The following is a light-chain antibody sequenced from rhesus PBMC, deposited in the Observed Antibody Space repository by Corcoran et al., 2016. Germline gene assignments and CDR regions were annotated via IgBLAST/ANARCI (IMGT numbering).Light chain of an antibody. CDR2: KAS. V-gene: IGKV1-22*01. CDR3: QQYTSSPYS. J-gene: IGKJ2*01. Sequence: DIQMTHSPSSLSASVGDTVTISCRASQSISSWLAWYQQKPGKAPKLLIYKASRLQSGVPSRFTGSGSGTDFTLTISYLQSEDFATYYCQQYTSSPYSFGQGTKVEIK. CDR1: QSISSW.